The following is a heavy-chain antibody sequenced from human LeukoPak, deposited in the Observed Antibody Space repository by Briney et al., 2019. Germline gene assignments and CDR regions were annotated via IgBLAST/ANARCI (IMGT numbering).Heavy chain of an antibody. J-gene: IGHJ4*02. V-gene: IGHV3-23*01. CDR2: ITTSDGNT. D-gene: IGHD7-27*01. CDR3: AKDGGLWVSAHWGDS. Sequence: PGGSLRLSCAASGFTFSSYTMSWVRQAPGKGLEWVSTITTSDGNTYYADSVKGRFTVSRDNSKNTLYLQMNCLRAEDTAVYYCAKDGGLWVSAHWGDSWGRGTLVTVSS. CDR1: GFTFSSYT.